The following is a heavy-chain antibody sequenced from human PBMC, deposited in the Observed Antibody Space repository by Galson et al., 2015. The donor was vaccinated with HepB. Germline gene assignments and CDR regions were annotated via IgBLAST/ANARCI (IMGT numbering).Heavy chain of an antibody. J-gene: IGHJ6*03. CDR2: TRSKANFYTT. Sequence: SLRPACAAAGFTFSGAYIDWVRQAPGKRLDSVGRTRSKANFYTTHYAASVKGRFTLSRDDSKTSVYLQMNSLKTEDTAAYYCARAPRGGPLRSYYMDVWGKGTTVTVSS. V-gene: IGHV3-72*01. CDR3: ARAPRGGPLRSYYMDV. D-gene: IGHD1-14*01. CDR1: GFTFSGAY.